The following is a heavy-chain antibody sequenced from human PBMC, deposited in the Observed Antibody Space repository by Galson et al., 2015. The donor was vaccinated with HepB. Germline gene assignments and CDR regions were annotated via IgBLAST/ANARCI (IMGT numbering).Heavy chain of an antibody. V-gene: IGHV3-11*06. CDR3: ARDLVIAAAGKVAFDY. CDR2: ISSSSSYT. Sequence: SLRLSCAASGFTFSDYYMSWIRQAPGKGLEWVSYISSSSSYTNYADSVKGRFTISRDNAKNSLYLQMNSLRAEDTAVYYCARDLVIAAAGKVAFDYWGQGTLVTVSS. CDR1: GFTFSDYY. D-gene: IGHD6-13*01. J-gene: IGHJ4*02.